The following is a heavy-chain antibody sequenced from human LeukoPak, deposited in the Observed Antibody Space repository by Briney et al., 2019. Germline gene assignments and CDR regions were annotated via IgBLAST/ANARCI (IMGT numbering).Heavy chain of an antibody. J-gene: IGHJ3*02. D-gene: IGHD6-13*01. CDR2: IYYTGST. Sequence: PSETLSLTCTVSGGSISTSTYYWGWIRQPPGKGLEWIGSIYYTGSTYYNPSLKSRVTIYVDTSKNQFSLKLSSVTAADTAVYYCARVHYRLTLAAQDRCDAFDIWGQGTMVTVSS. CDR1: GGSISTSTYY. V-gene: IGHV4-39*01. CDR3: ARVHYRLTLAAQDRCDAFDI.